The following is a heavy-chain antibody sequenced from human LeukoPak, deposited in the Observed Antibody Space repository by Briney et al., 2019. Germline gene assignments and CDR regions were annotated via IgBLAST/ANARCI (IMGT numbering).Heavy chain of an antibody. Sequence: PGGSLRLSCAASGFTFSSYAMHWVRQAPGKGLEYVSAISSNGGSTYYANSVKGRFTISRDNSKNTLYLQMGSLRAEDTALYYCARAGENNVVLTHYFDYWGQGTLVTVSS. CDR2: ISSNGGST. J-gene: IGHJ4*02. CDR1: GFTFSSYA. V-gene: IGHV3-64*01. CDR3: ARAGENNVVLTHYFDY. D-gene: IGHD4/OR15-4a*01.